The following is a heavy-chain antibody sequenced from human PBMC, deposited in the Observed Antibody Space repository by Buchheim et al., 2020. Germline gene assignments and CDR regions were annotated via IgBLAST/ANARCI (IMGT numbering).Heavy chain of an antibody. CDR2: IKQDGSEK. CDR3: ARGYCSSTSCYYYYGMDV. V-gene: IGHV3-7*03. D-gene: IGHD2-2*01. J-gene: IGHJ6*02. Sequence: EVQLVESGGGLVQPGGSLRLSCAASGFTFSSYWMSWVRQAPGKGLEWVANIKQDGSEKYYVDSVKGRFTISRDNAKNSLYLQMNSLRAEDTAVYYCARGYCSSTSCYYYYGMDVWGQGTT. CDR1: GFTFSSYW.